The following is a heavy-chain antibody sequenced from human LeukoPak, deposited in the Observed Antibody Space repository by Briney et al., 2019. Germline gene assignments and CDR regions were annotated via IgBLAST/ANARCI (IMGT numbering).Heavy chain of an antibody. J-gene: IGHJ4*02. CDR2: IRSKANSYAT. V-gene: IGHV3-73*01. CDR1: GFTFSGSA. D-gene: IGHD4-17*01. Sequence: GGSLKLSCAASGFTFSGSAMHWVRQASGKGLEWVGRIRSKANSYATAYAASVKGRFTISRDDSKNTAYLQMYSLKTEDTAVYYCTMDDYGDSVYDYWGQGTLVTVSS. CDR3: TMDDYGDSVYDY.